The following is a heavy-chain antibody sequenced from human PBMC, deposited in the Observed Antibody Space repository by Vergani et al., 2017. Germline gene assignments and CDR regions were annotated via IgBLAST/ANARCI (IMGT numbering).Heavy chain of an antibody. D-gene: IGHD5-12*01. Sequence: QVQLQESGPGLVKPSETLSLTCTVSGGSISSYYWSWIRQPPGKGLEWIGYIYYSGSTNDNPSLKSRVTISVDTSKNQFSLKLSSVTAADTAVYYCARDGGNSGYEYFDYWGQGTLVTVS. CDR3: ARDGGNSGYEYFDY. V-gene: IGHV4-59*01. J-gene: IGHJ4*02. CDR2: IYYSGST. CDR1: GGSISSYY.